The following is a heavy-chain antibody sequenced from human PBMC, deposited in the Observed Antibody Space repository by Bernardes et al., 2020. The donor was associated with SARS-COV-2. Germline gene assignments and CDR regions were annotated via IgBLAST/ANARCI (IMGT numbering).Heavy chain of an antibody. D-gene: IGHD5-12*01. Sequence: SETLSLTCTVSGGSISSSSYYWGWIRQPPGKGLEWIGSIYYSGSTYYNPSLRSRVTISVDTSKNQFSLKLSSVTAADTAVYYCASGPDMATINYFDYWGQRTLVIVSS. V-gene: IGHV4-39*01. CDR3: ASGPDMATINYFDY. CDR2: IYYSGST. CDR1: GGSISSSSYY. J-gene: IGHJ4*02.